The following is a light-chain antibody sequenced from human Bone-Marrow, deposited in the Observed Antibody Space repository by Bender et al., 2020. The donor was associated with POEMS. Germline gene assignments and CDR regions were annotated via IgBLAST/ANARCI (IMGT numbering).Light chain of an antibody. CDR3: RMCYNARDHAI. Sequence: SYVLTQPPSVSVAPGQTASLPCGGSKIGTKSVHWYQLRPGQAPVLVVYDDSDRPSGIPEGFSGSNTGNTATLTITGVEAGDEADYFCRMCYNARDHAIFGGGTKLTVL. CDR1: KIGTKS. CDR2: DDS. V-gene: IGLV3-21*02. J-gene: IGLJ2*01.